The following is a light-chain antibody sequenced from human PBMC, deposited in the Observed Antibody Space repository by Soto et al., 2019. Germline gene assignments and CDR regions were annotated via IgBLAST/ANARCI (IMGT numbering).Light chain of an antibody. Sequence: DIQMPQSPSSLSASVGDRVTITCRASQSISSYLYWYQQKPGKAPNLLIYAASSLQSGVPSRFSGNGSGTYFTLAISSLQPEDFATYYCQQSHSTPWTFGQGTKVQSK. CDR1: QSISSY. CDR2: AAS. J-gene: IGKJ1*01. CDR3: QQSHSTPWT. V-gene: IGKV1-39*01.